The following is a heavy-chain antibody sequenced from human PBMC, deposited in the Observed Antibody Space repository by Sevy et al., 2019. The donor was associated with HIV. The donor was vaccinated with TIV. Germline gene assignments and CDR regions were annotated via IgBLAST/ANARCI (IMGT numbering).Heavy chain of an antibody. D-gene: IGHD3-9*01. V-gene: IGHV3-30*18. Sequence: GGSLRLSCAASGFTFSRYGMHWVRQAPGKGLEWVAVISFDGSKKYYGDSVKGRFTISRDNSKNTLYLAMSSLSPEGTAVYYCAKLDYDILTGNPDYWGQGTLVTVSS. CDR1: GFTFSRYG. CDR2: ISFDGSKK. J-gene: IGHJ4*02. CDR3: AKLDYDILTGNPDY.